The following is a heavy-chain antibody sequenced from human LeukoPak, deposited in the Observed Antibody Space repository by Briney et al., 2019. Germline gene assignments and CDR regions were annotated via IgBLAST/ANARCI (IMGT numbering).Heavy chain of an antibody. CDR1: GFTFSRHN. D-gene: IGHD2-2*01. Sequence: GGSLRLSCAASGFTFSRHNMNWVRQAPGKGLEWVSSISSSSSYIYYADSVKGRFAISRDNAKNSLYLQMNSLRAEDTAVYYCASLIPRYCSSTSCWKEFDYWGQGTLVTVSS. V-gene: IGHV3-21*01. CDR2: ISSSSSYI. CDR3: ASLIPRYCSSTSCWKEFDY. J-gene: IGHJ4*02.